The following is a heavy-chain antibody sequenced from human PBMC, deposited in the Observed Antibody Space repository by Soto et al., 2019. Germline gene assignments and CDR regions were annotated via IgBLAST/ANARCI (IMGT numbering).Heavy chain of an antibody. CDR1: GYTFTSYD. CDR2: MNPNSGNT. J-gene: IGHJ6*02. Sequence: ASVKVSCKASGYTFTSYDINWVRQATGQGLEWMGWMNPNSGNTGYAQKFQGRVTMTRNTSISTAYMELSSLRFEDTAVYYCARGIKGTHYDILTGLQSNYYYSYGMHVWCQGTTVTVSS. D-gene: IGHD3-9*01. CDR3: ARGIKGTHYDILTGLQSNYYYSYGMHV. V-gene: IGHV1-8*01.